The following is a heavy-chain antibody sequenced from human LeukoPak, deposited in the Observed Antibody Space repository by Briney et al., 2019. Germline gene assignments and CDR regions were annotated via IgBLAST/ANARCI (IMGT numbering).Heavy chain of an antibody. CDR2: ISWNSGSI. D-gene: IGHD3-22*01. J-gene: IGHJ6*03. CDR3: AKDRRGWYYYMDV. CDR1: GFTFDGDA. V-gene: IGHV3-9*01. Sequence: GGSLRLSCAASGFTFDGDAMHWVRQAPGKGLEWVSGISWNSGSIGYADSVEGRFTISRDNAKNSLYLQMNSLRAEDTALYYCAKDRRGWYYYMDVWGKGTTVTVSS.